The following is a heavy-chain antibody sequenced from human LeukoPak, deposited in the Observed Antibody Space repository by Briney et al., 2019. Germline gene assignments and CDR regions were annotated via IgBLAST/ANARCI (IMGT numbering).Heavy chain of an antibody. V-gene: IGHV4-34*01. Sequence: SETLSLTCAVYGGSFSSYYWSWIRQPPGKGLEWIGEINDSGSTNYNPSLKSRVVMSVDTSKKQFSLRLSSVTAADTALYFCARADDNGDYVSFRSPLDYWGQGTLVTVSS. D-gene: IGHD4-17*01. CDR2: INDSGST. CDR3: ARADDNGDYVSFRSPLDY. CDR1: GGSFSSYY. J-gene: IGHJ4*02.